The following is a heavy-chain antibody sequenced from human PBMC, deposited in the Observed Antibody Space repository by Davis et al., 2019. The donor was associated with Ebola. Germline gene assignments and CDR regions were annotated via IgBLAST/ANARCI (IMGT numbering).Heavy chain of an antibody. CDR3: AKSVRGYGDYGGWFET. V-gene: IGHV3-23*01. CDR2: ISSGGGTR. Sequence: PGGSLRLFCAASGFTFSRYGTHWVRQAPGKGLEWVACISSGGGTRYYADSVKSRFIISRDNSQNTLYLQMNTLGVEDTALYFCAKSVRGYGDYGGWFETWGQGVPVTVST. CDR1: GFTFSRYG. J-gene: IGHJ5*02. D-gene: IGHD4-17*01.